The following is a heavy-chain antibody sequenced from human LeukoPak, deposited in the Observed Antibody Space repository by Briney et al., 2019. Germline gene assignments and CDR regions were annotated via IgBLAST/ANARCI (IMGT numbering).Heavy chain of an antibody. Sequence: GGSPRLSCAASGFTFSSYAMGWVRQAPGKGLEWVSGISGSGGSTYYADSVKGRFTISRDNSKNTLYLQMNSLRAEDTAEYYCAKRGYNWNDAFDYWGQGTLVTVSS. J-gene: IGHJ4*02. CDR2: ISGSGGST. D-gene: IGHD1-1*01. V-gene: IGHV3-23*01. CDR3: AKRGYNWNDAFDY. CDR1: GFTFSSYA.